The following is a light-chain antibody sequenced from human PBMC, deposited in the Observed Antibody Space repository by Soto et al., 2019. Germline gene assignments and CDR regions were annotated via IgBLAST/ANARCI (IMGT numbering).Light chain of an antibody. CDR3: SSYTTSTSLIL. V-gene: IGLV2-14*01. Sequence: QSVLTQPASVSGSPGQSITISCTGTSSDIGNYDFVSWYQQVPGTAPKAMIYEVSSRPSGVSNRFSGPKSGNTASLTISGLQAEDEAYYYCSSYTTSTSLILFGGGTKVPS. CDR2: EVS. CDR1: SSDIGNYDF. J-gene: IGLJ2*01.